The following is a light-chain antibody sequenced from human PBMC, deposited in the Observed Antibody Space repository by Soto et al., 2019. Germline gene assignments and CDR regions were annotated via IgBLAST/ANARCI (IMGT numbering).Light chain of an antibody. CDR2: DAS. CDR3: QQYNTYFRT. Sequence: PMTHSGATLPASEEDNVTIPCRASQILSSRWAWYQQKPGKAPKLLIYDASSLKIGVPSRFSGSGSETDFTLTISSLQPDDFATYYCQQYNTYFRTFGQ. J-gene: IGKJ2*01. V-gene: IGKV1-5*01. CDR1: QILSSR.